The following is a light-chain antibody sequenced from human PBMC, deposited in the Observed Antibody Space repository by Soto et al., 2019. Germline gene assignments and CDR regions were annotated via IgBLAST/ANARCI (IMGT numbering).Light chain of an antibody. V-gene: IGLV2-14*01. CDR3: TSWTTSTTMK. CDR1: SSDVGAYNY. Sequence: QSVLTQPASVSGSPGQSITISCTGTSSDVGAYNYVSWYQQHPGKAPKLMIYDVNIRPSGVSNRFSGSKSGNTASLTISGLQAGDEADYYCTSWTTSTTMKFGGGTKVTVL. J-gene: IGLJ2*01. CDR2: DVN.